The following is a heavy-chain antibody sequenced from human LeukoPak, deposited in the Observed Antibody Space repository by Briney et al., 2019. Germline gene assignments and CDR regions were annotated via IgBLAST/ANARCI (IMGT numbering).Heavy chain of an antibody. J-gene: IGHJ4*02. D-gene: IGHD1-20*01. CDR3: AKSLTGTVDY. CDR1: GFTFGAYA. Sequence: PGGSLGLSCAASGFTFGAYAMSWVRQAPGKGLEWVSVIYGDDETNYADSVKGRFTISRDNSKNTLYLQMNSLRADDTAVYYCAKSLTGTVDYWGQGTLVTVSS. CDR2: IYGDDET. V-gene: IGHV3-23*03.